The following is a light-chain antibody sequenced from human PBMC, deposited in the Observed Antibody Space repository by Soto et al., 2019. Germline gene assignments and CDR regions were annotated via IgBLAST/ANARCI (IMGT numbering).Light chain of an antibody. J-gene: IGKJ4*01. Sequence: EIVLTQSPATLSLSPGERATLSCRASQSVSSYLAWYQQKPGQAPRLLIYDASNRATGIPARFSGSGSGTDFTLTISSLEPEDFAVYYCQQYFSAPRLGFGGGTKVEIK. CDR3: QQYFSAPRLG. CDR1: QSVSSY. V-gene: IGKV3-11*01. CDR2: DAS.